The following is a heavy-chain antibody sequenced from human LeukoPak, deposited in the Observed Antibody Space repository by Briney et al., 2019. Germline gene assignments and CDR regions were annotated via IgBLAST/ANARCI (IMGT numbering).Heavy chain of an antibody. CDR2: ISDSGGIS. CDR3: ARVMIVVGPNAFDI. V-gene: IGHV3-23*01. D-gene: IGHD3-22*01. CDR1: GFTFRGYA. Sequence: GGSLRLSCAASGFTFRGYAMSWVRQAPGKGLEWVSSISDSGGISFFADSVKGRFAISRDNSKNTLYLQMNSLRAEDTAVYYCARVMIVVGPNAFDIWGQGTMVTVSS. J-gene: IGHJ3*02.